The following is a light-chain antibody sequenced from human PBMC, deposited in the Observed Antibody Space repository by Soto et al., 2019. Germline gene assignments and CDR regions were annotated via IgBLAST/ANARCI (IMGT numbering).Light chain of an antibody. Sequence: QSALTQPPSASGSPGQSVTISCTGTSSDVGGYNYVSWYQQHPGKAPKLMIYEVSKRTSGVTDRFPGSKSGNTASLTVSGIQAEDEADYYCISYAGSNNYVFGTGTKLTVL. J-gene: IGLJ1*01. CDR2: EVS. CDR1: SSDVGGYNY. V-gene: IGLV2-8*01. CDR3: ISYAGSNNYV.